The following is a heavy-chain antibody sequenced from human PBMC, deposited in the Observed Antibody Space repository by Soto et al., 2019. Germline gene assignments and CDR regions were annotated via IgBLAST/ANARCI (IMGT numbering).Heavy chain of an antibody. Sequence: GGSLRLSXAASGFRFGEHSMNWVRQAPGKGLEWLSYITSSGDSIYYADSVKGRFTVSRDNAKNSLFLHMNSLRDDDTAVYYCARLPKGSMVTSWGQGTLVTVSS. V-gene: IGHV3-48*02. D-gene: IGHD2-21*02. CDR1: GFRFGEHS. J-gene: IGHJ4*02. CDR2: ITSSGDSI. CDR3: ARLPKGSMVTS.